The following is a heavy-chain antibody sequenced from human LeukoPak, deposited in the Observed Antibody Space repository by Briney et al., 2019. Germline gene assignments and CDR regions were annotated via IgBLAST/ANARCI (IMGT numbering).Heavy chain of an antibody. CDR2: ISAYDGNT. CDR1: GYTFTTFG. D-gene: IGHD6-13*01. Sequence: GGSVKVSCKASGYTFTTFGISWVRQAPGQGLEWMGWISAYDGNTNYAQKVQGRVTMTTDTSASTAYMELRSLGSDDTAVYYCARDKVIATAGTPNWFDPWGQGTLVTVSS. J-gene: IGHJ5*02. CDR3: ARDKVIATAGTPNWFDP. V-gene: IGHV1-18*01.